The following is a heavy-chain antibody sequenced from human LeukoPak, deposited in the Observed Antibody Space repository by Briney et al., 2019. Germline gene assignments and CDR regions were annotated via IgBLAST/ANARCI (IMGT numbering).Heavy chain of an antibody. CDR1: GFTFSSYA. CDR3: AKVTGDSTNPIFPDY. V-gene: IGHV3-23*01. CDR2: ISGSGDTT. J-gene: IGHJ4*02. D-gene: IGHD7-27*01. Sequence: RSGGSLRLSCAASGFTFSSYAMSWVRQAPGKGLEWVSVISGSGDTTYYADSLKGRFTISRDNSKNTLYLQMNSLRAEDTAVYYCAKVTGDSTNPIFPDYWGQGTLVTVSS.